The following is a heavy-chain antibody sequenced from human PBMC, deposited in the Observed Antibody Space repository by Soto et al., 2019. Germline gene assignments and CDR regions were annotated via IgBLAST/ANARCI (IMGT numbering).Heavy chain of an antibody. J-gene: IGHJ5*01. CDR1: GYTFTGYY. D-gene: IGHD2-2*01. CDR2: INPNSGGT. V-gene: IGHV1-2*02. Sequence: GASVKVSCKASGYTFTGYYMHWVRQAPGQGLEWMGWINPNSGGTNYAQKFQGRVTMTRDTSISTAYMELSRLRSDDTAVYYCAREGSRRNAGCFVSWGQGTLVTVSS. CDR3: AREGSRRNAGCFVS.